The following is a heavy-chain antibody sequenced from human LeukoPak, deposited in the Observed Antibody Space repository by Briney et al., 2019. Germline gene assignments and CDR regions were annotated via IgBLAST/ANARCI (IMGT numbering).Heavy chain of an antibody. Sequence: GASVKVSCKASGYTFTSYGISWARQAPGQGLEWMGWISAYNGNTNYAQKLQGRVTMTTDTSTSTAYMELRSLRSDDTAVYYCARDPEYSSSWYVRWYFQHWGQGTLVTVSS. J-gene: IGHJ1*01. D-gene: IGHD6-13*01. CDR2: ISAYNGNT. V-gene: IGHV1-18*01. CDR1: GYTFTSYG. CDR3: ARDPEYSSSWYVRWYFQH.